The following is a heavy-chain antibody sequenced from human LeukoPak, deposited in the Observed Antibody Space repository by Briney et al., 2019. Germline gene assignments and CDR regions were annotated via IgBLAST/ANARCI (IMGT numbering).Heavy chain of an antibody. D-gene: IGHD1-1*01. CDR3: ATHVDATRGYYFES. J-gene: IGHJ4*02. CDR2: VYYSGST. CDR1: GGSIIRSNYY. V-gene: IGHV4-39*01. Sequence: KSSETLSLTCSVSGGSIIRSNYYWGWIRQPPGKGLEWIGTVYYSGSTNYNPSLKSRVTISVDTSKNQFSLKLSSVTAADTAIYYCATHVDATRGYYFESWGQGTLVTVSS.